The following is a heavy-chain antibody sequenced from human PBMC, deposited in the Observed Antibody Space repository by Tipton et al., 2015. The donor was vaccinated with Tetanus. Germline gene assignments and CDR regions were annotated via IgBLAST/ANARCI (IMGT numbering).Heavy chain of an antibody. CDR2: FYTTGST. V-gene: IGHV4-4*07. Sequence: TLSLTCNVSGDSISSYYWNWIRQPAGKGLEWIGRFYTTGSTIYNPSLRSRVTMSVDTPKNQFSLTLSSVTAADTAVYYCARGGKLGLGYFDLWGRGTLVTVSS. J-gene: IGHJ2*01. D-gene: IGHD7-27*01. CDR1: GDSISSYY. CDR3: ARGGKLGLGYFDL.